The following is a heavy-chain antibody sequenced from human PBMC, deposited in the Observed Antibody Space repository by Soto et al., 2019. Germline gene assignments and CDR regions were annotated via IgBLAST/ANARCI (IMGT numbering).Heavy chain of an antibody. CDR2: LHHGGST. J-gene: IGHJ4*02. V-gene: IGHV4-4*02. D-gene: IGHD5-12*01. CDR1: RYSINNNNW. CDR3: TKNSAYALDY. Sequence: SETLSLTCDVSRYSINNNNWWSWVRQPPGGGLEWIGELHHGGSTNYNPSLESRATFSVDISKNQFFLKLSSVTAADTAVYYCTKNSAYALDYWGQGTLVTVS.